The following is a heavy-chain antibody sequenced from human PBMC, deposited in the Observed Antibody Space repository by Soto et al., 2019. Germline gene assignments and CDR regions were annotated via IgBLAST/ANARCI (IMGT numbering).Heavy chain of an antibody. CDR2: MNPNSGNT. J-gene: IGHJ4*02. V-gene: IGHV1-8*02. CDR1: GYTFTSYY. D-gene: IGHD3-10*01. Sequence: EASVKVSCKASGYTFTSYYLHWVRQAAGQGLEWMGWMNPNSGNTGYAQKFQGRVTMTRNTSISTAYMELSSLRSEDTAVYYCARGRGEVLLWFGEFYHYFDYWGRGTMVTVYS. CDR3: ARGRGEVLLWFGEFYHYFDY.